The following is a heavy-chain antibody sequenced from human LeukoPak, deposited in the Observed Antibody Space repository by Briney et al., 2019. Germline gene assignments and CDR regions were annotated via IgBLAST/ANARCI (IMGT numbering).Heavy chain of an antibody. Sequence: GGSLRLSCAASGFTFSSYAMSWVRQAPGKGPEWVSAISGSGGSTYYADSVKGRFTISRDNSKNTRYRQMNSLRAEDTAVYYCAKDLMAVTDYYYYYGMDVWGQGTTVTVSS. V-gene: IGHV3-23*01. CDR1: GFTFSSYA. CDR3: AKDLMAVTDYYYYYGMDV. CDR2: ISGSGGST. D-gene: IGHD2-21*02. J-gene: IGHJ6*02.